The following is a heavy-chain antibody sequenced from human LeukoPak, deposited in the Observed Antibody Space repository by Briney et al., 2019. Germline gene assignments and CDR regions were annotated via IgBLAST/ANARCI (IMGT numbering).Heavy chain of an antibody. Sequence: SVKVSFKASGGTFSSYAISWVRQAPGQGLEWMGGIIPIFGTANYAQKFQGRVTITADESTSTAYMELSSLRSEDTAVYYCARDVRHRYCSSTSCYRGWFDPWGRGTLVTVSS. V-gene: IGHV1-69*13. CDR2: IIPIFGTA. J-gene: IGHJ5*02. CDR1: GGTFSSYA. CDR3: ARDVRHRYCSSTSCYRGWFDP. D-gene: IGHD2-2*01.